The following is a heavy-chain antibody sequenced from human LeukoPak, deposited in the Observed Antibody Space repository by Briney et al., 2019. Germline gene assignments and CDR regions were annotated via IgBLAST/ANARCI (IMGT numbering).Heavy chain of an antibody. Sequence: PSETLSLTCTVSGESISGFYWTWIRQPPGKGLEWIGYIYYSGSTNYNPSLKSRVTISVDTSKNQFSLKLSSVTAADTAVYYCARTRYFDWLLSFEPKYYFDYWGQGTLVTVSS. CDR1: GESISGFY. D-gene: IGHD3-9*01. V-gene: IGHV4-59*08. CDR2: IYYSGST. J-gene: IGHJ4*02. CDR3: ARTRYFDWLLSFEPKYYFDY.